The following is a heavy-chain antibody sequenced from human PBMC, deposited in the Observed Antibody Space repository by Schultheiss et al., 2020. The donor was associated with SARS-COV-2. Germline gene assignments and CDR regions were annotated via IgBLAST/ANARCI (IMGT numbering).Heavy chain of an antibody. CDR2: IGAAGDT. V-gene: IGHV3-13*01. D-gene: IGHD3/OR15-3a*01. Sequence: GGSLRLSCGVSGFTFSSNDMHWVRQGIGKGLEWVSGIGAAGDTFYSDSVKGRFTISRDNDKNSLFLQMSSLRVGDTAVYYCARDGGLGGFDIWGQGTMVTVSS. CDR3: ARDGGLGGFDI. J-gene: IGHJ3*02. CDR1: GFTFSSND.